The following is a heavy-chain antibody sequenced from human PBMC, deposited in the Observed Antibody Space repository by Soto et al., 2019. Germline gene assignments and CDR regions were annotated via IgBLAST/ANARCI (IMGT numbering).Heavy chain of an antibody. CDR2: ISAYNGNT. CDR3: AREASYYGAAPWFFDL. D-gene: IGHD4-17*01. Sequence: QVQLVKSGAEVKKPGASVKVSCKASGYTFTSYGISWVRQAPGQGLEWMVWISAYNGNTNYAQKLQCRVTMTTDTSTSTAYMELRSLRSDDTAVYYCAREASYYGAAPWFFDLWGRGTLVTVSS. J-gene: IGHJ2*01. CDR1: GYTFTSYG. V-gene: IGHV1-18*01.